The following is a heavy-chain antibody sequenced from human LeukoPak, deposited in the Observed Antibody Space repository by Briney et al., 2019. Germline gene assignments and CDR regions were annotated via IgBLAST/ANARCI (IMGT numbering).Heavy chain of an antibody. J-gene: IGHJ4*02. CDR2: SHSSGGT. CDR1: GVSISTDNW. V-gene: IGHV4-4*02. Sequence: PSGTLSLTCAASGVSISTDNWWTWGRHPPRKGLEWTGESHSSGGTNYNPSLKSRVTISGDKSKNQFSLPLSRVTAADTAVYYCARWYYHDSKWGQGTLVTVSA. D-gene: IGHD3-22*01. CDR3: ARWYYHDSK.